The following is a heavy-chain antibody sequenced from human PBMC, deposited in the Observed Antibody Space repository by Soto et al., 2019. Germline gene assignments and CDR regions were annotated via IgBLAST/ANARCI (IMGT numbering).Heavy chain of an antibody. D-gene: IGHD5-18*01. CDR3: ARGSYGYNSGWFDP. CDR2: IYHSGST. Sequence: QLQLQESGSGLVKPSQTLSLTCAVSGGSISSGGYSWSWIRQPPGKGLEWIGYIYHSGSTYYNPSIKSRVTISVDRSKNQFSLKLSSVTAADTAVYYCARGSYGYNSGWFDPWGQGTLVTVSS. CDR1: GGSISSGGYS. J-gene: IGHJ5*02. V-gene: IGHV4-30-2*01.